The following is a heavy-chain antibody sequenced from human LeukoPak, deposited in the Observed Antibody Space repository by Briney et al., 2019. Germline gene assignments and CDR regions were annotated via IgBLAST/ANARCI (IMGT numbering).Heavy chain of an antibody. CDR2: IYYSGSA. CDR3: ARSYYDILTGFFFDY. CDR1: GGSTSSGRYY. D-gene: IGHD3-9*01. Sequence: SQTLSLTCTVSGGSTSSGRYYWRWIRQHPGKGLEWIAYIYYSGSAYYNPSLKSRVTISKNTSKTQFSLRLSSVTAADTAVYYCARSYYDILTGFFFDYWGQGTLVTVSS. V-gene: IGHV4-31*03. J-gene: IGHJ4*02.